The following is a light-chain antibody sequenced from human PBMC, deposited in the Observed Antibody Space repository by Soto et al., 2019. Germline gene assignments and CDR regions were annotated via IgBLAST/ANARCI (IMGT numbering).Light chain of an antibody. Sequence: EIVMTQSPATLSVSPGERATLSCRASQSVSSNLAWYQQKPGQPPRLLIYATSTRATGVPARFSGSGSGTDVTLTIISLQSEDFAVYYCQQYNDWPPYPFGQGTMMEIK. CDR3: QQYNDWPPYP. CDR1: QSVSSN. J-gene: IGKJ2*01. V-gene: IGKV3-15*01. CDR2: ATS.